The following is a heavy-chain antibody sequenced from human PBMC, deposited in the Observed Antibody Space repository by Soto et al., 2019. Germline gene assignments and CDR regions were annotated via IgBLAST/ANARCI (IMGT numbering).Heavy chain of an antibody. CDR2: IIPIFTST. CDR3: ARAGRGKKAGYTGLVSLGY. V-gene: IGHV1-69*06. D-gene: IGHD2-2*02. J-gene: IGHJ4*02. CDR1: GSRFSNYV. Sequence: QVQLVQSGAEVKTPGSSLKVSCKVSGSRFSNYVISWVRQAPGHGLEWLGRIIPIFTSTKYAQSFQGRVTITADKSTSTASLELSSLRSDDTAVYYCARAGRGKKAGYTGLVSLGYWGQGTLVTVSS.